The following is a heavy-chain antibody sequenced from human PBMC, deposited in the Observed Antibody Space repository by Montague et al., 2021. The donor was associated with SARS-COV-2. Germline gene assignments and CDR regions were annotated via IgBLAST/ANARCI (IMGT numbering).Heavy chain of an antibody. V-gene: IGHV3-7*01. CDR1: GFTFSNYW. CDR3: ARSLFSSGSF. J-gene: IGHJ4*02. D-gene: IGHD3-10*01. Sequence: SLRLSCAASGFTFSNYWMNWARQAPGKGLEWVASIKPDGSGQNYVDSVKGRFTISRDNAKKSLYLQMNSLSVDDTAVYYCARSLFSSGSFWGQETLVTVSS. CDR2: IKPDGSGQ.